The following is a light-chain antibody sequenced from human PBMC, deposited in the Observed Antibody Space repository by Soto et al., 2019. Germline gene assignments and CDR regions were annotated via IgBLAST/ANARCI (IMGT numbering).Light chain of an antibody. V-gene: IGKV3-15*01. CDR2: GAS. J-gene: IGKJ4*01. Sequence: ETVITQSPATLSVSPGEGATLSCRASQSVSSNLVWYQHRPGQAPRLLIYGASTRATDIPARFSGSGPGTEFTLTISSXQSDDYAVYHCQQYNNLPRTFGGGTKVDTK. CDR3: QQYNNLPRT. CDR1: QSVSSN.